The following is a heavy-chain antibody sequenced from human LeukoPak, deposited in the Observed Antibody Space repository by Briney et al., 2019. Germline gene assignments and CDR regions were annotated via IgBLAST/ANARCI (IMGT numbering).Heavy chain of an antibody. Sequence: GGSLRLSCKVSGFSFSNYGMDWARQVPGKGLEWLSFIDSSSYTSYADSVKGRFTISRDNAENSLYLQMSSLTVEDTAVYYCARDPNGNPDFDYWGQGTLVTVSS. D-gene: IGHD2-8*01. CDR2: IDSSSYT. CDR1: GFSFSNYG. V-gene: IGHV3-21*05. J-gene: IGHJ4*02. CDR3: ARDPNGNPDFDY.